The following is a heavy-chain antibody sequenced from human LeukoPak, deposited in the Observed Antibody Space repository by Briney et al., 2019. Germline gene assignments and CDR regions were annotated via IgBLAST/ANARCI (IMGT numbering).Heavy chain of an antibody. V-gene: IGHV4-59*01. J-gene: IGHJ4*02. CDR1: GGSISGYY. CDR3: ARGLAVSGRSSLDF. CDR2: IYYSGST. D-gene: IGHD6-19*01. Sequence: ASETLSLTCTVSGGSISGYYWSWIRQPPGKGLEWIGYIYYSGSTHYNPSLKSRVTITVDTSKNQFSLKLSSATAADTAVYFCARGLAVSGRSSLDFWGQGTLVTVSS.